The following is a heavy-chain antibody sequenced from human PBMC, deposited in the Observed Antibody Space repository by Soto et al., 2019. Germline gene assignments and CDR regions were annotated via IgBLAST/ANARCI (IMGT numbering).Heavy chain of an antibody. CDR2: ISAYNGNT. V-gene: IGHV1-18*04. J-gene: IGHJ5*02. CDR3: ARSVGSYGQNWFDP. Sequence: AASVKVSCKASGGTFINYALSWVRQAPGQGLEWMGWISAYNGNTNYAQKLQGRVTMTTDTSTSTAYMELRSLRSDDTAVYYCARSVGSYGQNWFDPWGQGTLVTVSS. CDR1: GGTFINYA. D-gene: IGHD1-26*01.